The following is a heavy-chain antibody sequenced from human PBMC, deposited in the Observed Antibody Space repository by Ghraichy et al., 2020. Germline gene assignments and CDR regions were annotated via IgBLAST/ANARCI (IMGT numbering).Heavy chain of an antibody. Sequence: GGSLRLSCAASGFTVSSNYMSWVRQAPGKGLEWVSVIYSGGSTYYADSVKGRFTISRDNSKNTLYLQMNSLRAEDTAVYYCARDGGVGTTFNALDIWAKGQWSPSLQ. CDR1: GFTVSSNY. CDR2: IYSGGST. CDR3: ARDGGVGTTFNALDI. D-gene: IGHD1-7*01. V-gene: IGHV3-53*01. J-gene: IGHJ3*02.